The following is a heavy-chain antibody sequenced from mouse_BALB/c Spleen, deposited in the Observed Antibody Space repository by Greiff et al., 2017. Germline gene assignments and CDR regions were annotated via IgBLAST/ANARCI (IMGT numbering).Heavy chain of an antibody. V-gene: IGHV14-3*02. CDR2: IDPANGNT. CDR1: GFNIKDTY. J-gene: IGHJ2*01. D-gene: IGHD2-3*01. Sequence: VQLQQSGAELVKPGASVKLSCTASGFNIKDTYMHWVKQRPEQGLEWIGRIDPANGNTKYDPKFQGKATITADTSSNTAYLQLSSLTSEDTAVYYCARRDGYPYYFDDWGQGTTLTVSS. CDR3: ARRDGYPYYFDD.